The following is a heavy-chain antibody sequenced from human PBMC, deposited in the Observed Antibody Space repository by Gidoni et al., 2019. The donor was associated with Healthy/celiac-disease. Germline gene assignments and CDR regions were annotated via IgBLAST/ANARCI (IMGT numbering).Heavy chain of an antibody. V-gene: IGHV2-5*01. CDR3: AHSLSGRPYFDY. D-gene: IGHD3-10*01. J-gene: IGHJ4*02. Sequence: QITLKESGPTLLQPTQTLTLTCPFSGFSLSTSGVGVGLIRQPPGKALEWLALLYWNDDKRYSPSLKSRLTITKDTSKNQVVLTMTNMDPVDTATYYCAHSLSGRPYFDYWGQGTLVTVSS. CDR1: GFSLSTSGVG. CDR2: LYWNDDK.